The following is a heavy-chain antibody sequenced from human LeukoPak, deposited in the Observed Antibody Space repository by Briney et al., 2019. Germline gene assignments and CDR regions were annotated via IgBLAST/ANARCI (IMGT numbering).Heavy chain of an antibody. CDR2: ISGNGNNI. Sequence: GRSLRLSCAASGFTFEDYAMHWVRHGPGKGLEWVSLISGNGNNIYYADSVKGRITISRDKSKNSLYLQMNSLRTEDTALYYCAKDLPQYYDFWSGYYGGFDYWGQGTLVTVSP. CDR1: GFTFEDYA. V-gene: IGHV3-43*02. J-gene: IGHJ4*02. D-gene: IGHD3-3*01. CDR3: AKDLPQYYDFWSGYYGGFDY.